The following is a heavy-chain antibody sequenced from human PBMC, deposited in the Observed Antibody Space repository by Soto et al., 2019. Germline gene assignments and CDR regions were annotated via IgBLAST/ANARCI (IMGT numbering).Heavy chain of an antibody. D-gene: IGHD6-19*01. CDR2: ISSSGSTK. V-gene: IGHV3-48*03. CDR3: ARGYTGGWSRGGYFDY. J-gene: IGHJ4*02. Sequence: LRLSCAASGFTFISNEMNWVRQAPGKGLEWISYISSSGSTKYYADSVKGRFTISRDNAKNSLFLQMNSLTVEDRAVYYCARGYTGGWSRGGYFDYWGQGALVTVSS. CDR1: GFTFISNE.